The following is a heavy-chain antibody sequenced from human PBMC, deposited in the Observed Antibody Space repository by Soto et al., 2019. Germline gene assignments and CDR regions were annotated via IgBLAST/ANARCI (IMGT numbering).Heavy chain of an antibody. CDR2: ISSISYI. Sequence: SGXSLRLSCVVSGFTFSSFTMNWVRQAPGKGLEWVSSISSISYIYYADSVKGRFTISRDNAKNSLYLQMNSLRAEDTAVYYCARGPTSGTYVYWGQGTLVTXSS. V-gene: IGHV3-21*06. D-gene: IGHD1-26*01. J-gene: IGHJ4*02. CDR3: ARGPTSGTYVY. CDR1: GFTFSSFT.